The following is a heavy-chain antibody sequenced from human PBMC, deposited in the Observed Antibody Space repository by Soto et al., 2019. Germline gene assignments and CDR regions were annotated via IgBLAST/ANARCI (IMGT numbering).Heavy chain of an antibody. D-gene: IGHD3-22*01. CDR2: ISWNSGSI. CDR3: AKSSGYFGYYFDY. CDR1: EFTFDYYG. Sequence: SLRLPCAASEFTFDYYGVHWILQAPGKGLEWVSGISWNSGSIGYADSVKGRFTISRDNAKNSLYLQMNSLRAEDTALYYCAKSSGYFGYYFDYWGQATLVTVSS. J-gene: IGHJ4*02. V-gene: IGHV3-9*01.